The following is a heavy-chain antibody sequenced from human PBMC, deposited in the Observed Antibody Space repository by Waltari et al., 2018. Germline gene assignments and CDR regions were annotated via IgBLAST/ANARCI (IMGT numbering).Heavy chain of an antibody. CDR3: ASSLYGDYTQIWGRVFDY. Sequence: VQLLESGGGLVQSGGSLRLSCAASGFTFRSYAMNWVSQAPGKGVEWVSFISGSGGSTDDADSVKGRFTISRDNSKNTLYLQMNNLRVEDTAVYYCASSLYGDYTQIWGRVFDYWGQGTLVTVSS. CDR1: GFTFRSYA. J-gene: IGHJ4*02. D-gene: IGHD4-17*01. V-gene: IGHV3-23*01. CDR2: ISGSGGST.